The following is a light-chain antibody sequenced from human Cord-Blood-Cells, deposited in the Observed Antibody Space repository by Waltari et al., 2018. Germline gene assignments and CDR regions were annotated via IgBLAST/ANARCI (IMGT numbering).Light chain of an antibody. CDR3: QQYNSYLYT. Sequence: DIQMTQSPSTLSASVGDRVTITCRASQSISSWLAWYQQKPGKAPKLLIYKASSLESGVTSRFSGSGSGTEFTLTISSLQPDDFATYYCQQYNSYLYTIGQGTKLEIK. CDR1: QSISSW. CDR2: KAS. J-gene: IGKJ2*01. V-gene: IGKV1-5*03.